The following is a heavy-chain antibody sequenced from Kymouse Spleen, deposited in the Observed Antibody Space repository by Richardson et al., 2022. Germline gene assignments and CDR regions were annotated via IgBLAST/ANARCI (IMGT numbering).Heavy chain of an antibody. D-gene: IGHD6-19*01. J-gene: IGHJ6*02. Sequence: EVQLVESGGGLVQPGGSLRLSCAASGFTFSSYAMSWVRQAPGKGLEWVSAISGSGGSTYYADSVKGRFTISRDNSKNTLYLQMNSLRAEDTAVYYCAKESGWSYYYYYGMDVWGQGTTVTVSS. CDR3: AKESGWSYYYYYGMDV. V-gene: IGHV3-23*04. CDR1: GFTFSSYA. CDR2: ISGSGGST.